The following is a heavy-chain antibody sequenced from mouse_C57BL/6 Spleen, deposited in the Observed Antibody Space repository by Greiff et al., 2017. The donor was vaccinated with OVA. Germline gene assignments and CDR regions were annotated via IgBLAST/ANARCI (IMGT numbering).Heavy chain of an antibody. CDR1: GFTFSDYG. D-gene: IGHD2-3*01. CDR2: ISSGSSTI. Sequence: EVKLMESGGGLVKPGGSLKLSCAASGFTFSDYGMHWVRQAPEKGLEWVAYISSGSSTIYYADTVKGRFTISRDNAKNTLFLQMTSLRSEDTAMYYCAIPDGYYSSWFAYWGQGTLVTVSA. CDR3: AIPDGYYSSWFAY. V-gene: IGHV5-17*01. J-gene: IGHJ3*01.